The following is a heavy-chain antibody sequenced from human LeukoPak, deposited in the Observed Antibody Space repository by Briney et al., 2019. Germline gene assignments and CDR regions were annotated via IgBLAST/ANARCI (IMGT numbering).Heavy chain of an antibody. D-gene: IGHD2-15*01. CDR2: IYYSGST. Sequence: SETLSLTFTVSGGSISRYYWSWIRQPPGKGLEWIGYIYYSGSTNYNPSLKSRVTISVDTSKNQFSLKLSSVTAADTAVYYCASLVAGGQFDYWGQGTLVTVSS. J-gene: IGHJ4*02. CDR1: GGSISRYY. V-gene: IGHV4-59*01. CDR3: ASLVAGGQFDY.